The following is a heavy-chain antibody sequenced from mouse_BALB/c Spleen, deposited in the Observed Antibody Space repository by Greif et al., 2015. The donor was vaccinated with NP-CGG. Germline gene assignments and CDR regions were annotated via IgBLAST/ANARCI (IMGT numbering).Heavy chain of an antibody. CDR2: INPSTGYT. Sequence: QVQLQQSGAELAKPGASVKMSCKASGYTFTSYWMHWVKQRPGQGLEWIGYINPSTGYTEYNQKFKDKAALTADKSSSTAYMQLSSLTSEDSAVYYCANYYRYEGAWFAYWGQGTLVTVSA. V-gene: IGHV1-7*01. J-gene: IGHJ3*01. D-gene: IGHD2-14*01. CDR3: ANYYRYEGAWFAY. CDR1: GYTFTSYW.